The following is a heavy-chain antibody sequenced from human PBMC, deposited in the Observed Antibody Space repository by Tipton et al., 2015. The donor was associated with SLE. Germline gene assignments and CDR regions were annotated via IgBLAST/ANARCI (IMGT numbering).Heavy chain of an antibody. V-gene: IGHV4-59*01. J-gene: IGHJ3*02. CDR2: IYYSENNTEST. D-gene: IGHD7-27*01. Sequence: TLSLTCTVSGGSMSSYYWSWIRQSPGRGLEWIAYIYYSENNTESTNYNPSLKSRLTISGDTSKNQFSLKLTSVTAADTAVYYCARGLGMEAFDIWGQGTMVTVSS. CDR3: ARGLGMEAFDI. CDR1: GGSMSSYY.